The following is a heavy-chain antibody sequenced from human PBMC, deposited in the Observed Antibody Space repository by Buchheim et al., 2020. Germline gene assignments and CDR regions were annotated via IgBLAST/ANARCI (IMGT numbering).Heavy chain of an antibody. CDR2: ISSSSGTI. CDR1: GFTFSSYS. CDR3: ARDVPYGDFWSGYCFDY. D-gene: IGHD3-3*01. J-gene: IGHJ4*02. Sequence: EVQLVESGGGLVQPGGSLRLSCAASGFTFSSYSMNWVRQAPGKGLEWVSYISSSSGTIYYADSVKGRFTISRDNAKNSLYLQMNSLRAEDTAVYYCARDVPYGDFWSGYCFDYWGQGTL. V-gene: IGHV3-48*01.